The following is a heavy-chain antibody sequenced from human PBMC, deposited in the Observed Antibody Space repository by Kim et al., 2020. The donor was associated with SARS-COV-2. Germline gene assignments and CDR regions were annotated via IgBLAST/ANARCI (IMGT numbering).Heavy chain of an antibody. J-gene: IGHJ3*02. Sequence: SETLSLTCTVSSGSIINYYWSWIRQPPGKGLEWIGYIYYSGSTNYNPSLKSRVTISVDTCKNQFSLKLNSVTAADTAVYYCARMGSSGWFESAFDIWGQG. CDR1: SGSIINYY. V-gene: IGHV4-59*01. D-gene: IGHD6-19*01. CDR2: IYYSGST. CDR3: ARMGSSGWFESAFDI.